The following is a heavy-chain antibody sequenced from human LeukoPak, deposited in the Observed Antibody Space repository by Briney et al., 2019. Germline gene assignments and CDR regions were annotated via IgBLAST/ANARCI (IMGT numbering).Heavy chain of an antibody. CDR3: ARGNVIGATIPNGYYFDY. CDR2: INHSGST. D-gene: IGHD1-26*01. V-gene: IGHV4-34*01. J-gene: IGHJ4*02. CDR1: SGSFSGYY. Sequence: SETLSLTCAVYSGSFSGYYWSWIRQPPGKGLEWIGEINHSGSTNYNPSLKSRVTISVDTSKNQFSLKLSSVTAADTAVYYCARGNVIGATIPNGYYFDYWGQGTLVTVSS.